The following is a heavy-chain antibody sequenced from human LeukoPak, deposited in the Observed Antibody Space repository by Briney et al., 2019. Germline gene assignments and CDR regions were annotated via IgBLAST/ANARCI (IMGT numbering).Heavy chain of an antibody. CDR1: GDSISSPNW. CDR2: IAQTGSA. V-gene: IGHV4-4*02. D-gene: IGHD1-14*01. J-gene: IGHJ3*02. CDR3: ARLLVQNRSPRAFDI. Sequence: PSGTLSLSCTVSGDSISSPNWWSWVRQAPGKGLEWIGEIAQTGSAKYNPSSKGRVTISIDWTKNQFSLRLINVTAADTALYFCARLLVQNRSPRAFDIWGQGTMVTVS.